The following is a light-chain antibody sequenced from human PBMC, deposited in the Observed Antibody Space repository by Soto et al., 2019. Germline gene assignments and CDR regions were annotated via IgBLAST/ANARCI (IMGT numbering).Light chain of an antibody. Sequence: QSALTQPPSASGSPGQSVTISCTGTSSDVGGYNYVSWYQQYPGKAPKLMIYEVSKRPSGVPDRFSGSKSGKTASLTVSGLHAQDDAAYYCSSYAGIDIGVFGVGTKLTVL. J-gene: IGLJ3*02. CDR3: SSYAGIDIGV. CDR1: SSDVGGYNY. V-gene: IGLV2-8*01. CDR2: EVS.